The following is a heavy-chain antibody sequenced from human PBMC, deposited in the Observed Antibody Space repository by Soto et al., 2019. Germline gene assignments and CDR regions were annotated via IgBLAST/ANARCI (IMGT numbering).Heavy chain of an antibody. J-gene: IGHJ4*02. CDR1: GYTFTSYG. CDR2: ISAYNGNT. D-gene: IGHD3-10*01. V-gene: IGHV1-18*01. CDR3: ARGIRALWFGELFY. Sequence: VKVSCKASGYTFTSYGISWVRQALGQGLEWMGWISAYNGNTNYAQKLQGRVTMTTDTSTSTAYMELRSLRSDDTAVYYCARGIRALWFGELFYWGQGTLVNGSS.